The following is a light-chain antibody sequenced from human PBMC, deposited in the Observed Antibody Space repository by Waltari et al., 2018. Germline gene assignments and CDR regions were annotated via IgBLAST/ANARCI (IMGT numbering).Light chain of an antibody. J-gene: IGKJ1*01. CDR1: QGIYSW. V-gene: IGKV1-5*03. Sequence: DVQMTQSPSTLSASVGDRVTITCRASQGIYSWLAWYQQKPGKATNLLIYKASGLQSGVPPRFTGSGSETEFTLTIYSLQPDDSATYFCQQYNSYPWTFGQGTKVEIK. CDR2: KAS. CDR3: QQYNSYPWT.